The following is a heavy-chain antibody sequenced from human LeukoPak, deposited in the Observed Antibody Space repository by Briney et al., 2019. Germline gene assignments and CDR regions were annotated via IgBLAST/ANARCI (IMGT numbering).Heavy chain of an antibody. CDR2: ISSSSSTI. Sequence: QAGGSLRLSCAASGFTFSSYAMSWVRQAPGKGLEWVSYISSSSSTIYYADSVKGRFTISRDNAKNSLYLQMNSLRAEDTAVYYCAASALIFGVVLFDYWGQGTLVTVSS. CDR3: AASALIFGVVLFDY. D-gene: IGHD3-3*01. V-gene: IGHV3-48*01. J-gene: IGHJ4*02. CDR1: GFTFSSYA.